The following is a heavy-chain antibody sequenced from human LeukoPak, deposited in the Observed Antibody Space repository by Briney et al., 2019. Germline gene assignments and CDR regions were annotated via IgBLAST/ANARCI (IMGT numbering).Heavy chain of an antibody. CDR2: IYYSGST. CDR1: GGSISSYY. CDR3: AREGNYDFWSDQGWFDP. D-gene: IGHD3-3*01. Sequence: PSETLSLTCTVSGGSISSYYWSWIRQPPGKRLEWIGYIYYSGSTNYNPSLKSRVTISVDTSKNQFSLKLSSVTAADTAVYYCAREGNYDFWSDQGWFDPWGQGTLVTVSS. J-gene: IGHJ5*02. V-gene: IGHV4-59*01.